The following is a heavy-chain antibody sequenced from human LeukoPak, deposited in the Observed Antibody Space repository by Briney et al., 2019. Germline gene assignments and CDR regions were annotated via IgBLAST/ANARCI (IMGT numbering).Heavy chain of an antibody. J-gene: IGHJ6*02. CDR1: GGSISSYY. Sequence: PSETLSLTCTASGGSISSYYWSWIRQPPGKGLEWIGYICYSGSTNYNPSLKSRVTISVDTSKNQFSLKLSSVTAADTAVYYCARDLGLYSSSAAGMDVWGQGTTVTVSS. D-gene: IGHD6-13*01. CDR3: ARDLGLYSSSAAGMDV. V-gene: IGHV4-59*01. CDR2: ICYSGST.